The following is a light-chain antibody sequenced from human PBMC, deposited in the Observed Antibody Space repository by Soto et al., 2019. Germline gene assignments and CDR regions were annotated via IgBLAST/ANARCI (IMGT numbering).Light chain of an antibody. CDR2: DAS. CDR1: QSVRNF. CDR3: QQYDDYWT. V-gene: IGKV1-5*01. J-gene: IGKJ1*01. Sequence: DIQMTQSPSTLSASVGDRVTITCRASQSVRNFLAWYQQKAGEAPKVVVYDASSSESGVPSRFSGSGSGTEFTLTISSLQPDDFATYYCQQYDDYWTFGPGTKVEVK.